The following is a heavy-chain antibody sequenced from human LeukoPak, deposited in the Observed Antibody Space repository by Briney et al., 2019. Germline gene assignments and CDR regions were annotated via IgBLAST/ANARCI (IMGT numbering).Heavy chain of an antibody. J-gene: IGHJ4*02. D-gene: IGHD6-13*01. V-gene: IGHV3-33*01. CDR1: GFTFSSYG. CDR2: IWYDGSNI. Sequence: GGSLRLSCAASGFTFSSYGMHWVRQAPGKGLEWVAVIWYDGSNIFYADSVEGRFTISRDNSKNTLYLQMDSLRAEDTAVYYCARIRSSGWYEADYWGQGTLVTVSS. CDR3: ARIRSSGWYEADY.